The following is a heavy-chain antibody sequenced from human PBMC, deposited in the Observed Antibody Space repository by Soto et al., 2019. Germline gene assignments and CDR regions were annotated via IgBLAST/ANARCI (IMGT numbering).Heavy chain of an antibody. CDR1: GGTVSSYA. J-gene: IGHJ6*02. CDR2: IIPIFGTA. CDR3: ASEILGYCSGGSCYYYGMDV. Sequence: QVQLVQSGAEVKKPGSSVKVSCKASGGTVSSYAISWVRQAPGQGLEWMGGIIPIFGTANYAQKFQGRVTITADKSTRTAYMELSSLRSEDTAVYYCASEILGYCSGGSCYYYGMDVWGQGTTVTVSS. D-gene: IGHD2-15*01. V-gene: IGHV1-69*06.